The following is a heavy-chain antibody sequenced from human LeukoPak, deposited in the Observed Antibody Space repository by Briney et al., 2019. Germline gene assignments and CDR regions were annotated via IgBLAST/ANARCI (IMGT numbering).Heavy chain of an antibody. J-gene: IGHJ6*02. D-gene: IGHD2-2*01. CDR3: VKDLSYCSSTSCLPAV. V-gene: IGHV3-64D*06. Sequence: GGSLRLSCSASGFTFSSYAMHWVRQAPGKGLEYVSAISSNGGSTYYADSVKGRFTISRDNSKNTLYLQMSSLRAEDTAVYYCVKDLSYCSSTSCLPAVWGQGTTVTASS. CDR1: GFTFSSYA. CDR2: ISSNGGST.